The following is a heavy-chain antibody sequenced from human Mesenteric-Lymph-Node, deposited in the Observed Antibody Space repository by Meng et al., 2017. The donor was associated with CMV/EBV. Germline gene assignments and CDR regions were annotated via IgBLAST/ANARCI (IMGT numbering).Heavy chain of an antibody. CDR2: ISSSSSYI. CDR1: GFTFSSYN. CDR3: ARVGSSGWRDY. V-gene: IGHV3-21*01. J-gene: IGHJ4*02. Sequence: GGSLRLSCAASGFTFSSYNMNWVRQAPGKGLEWVSSISSSSSYIYYADSVKGRFTISRDNAKNSLYLQMNSLRAEDTAVYYCARVGSSGWRDYWGQGTLVTVSS. D-gene: IGHD6-19*01.